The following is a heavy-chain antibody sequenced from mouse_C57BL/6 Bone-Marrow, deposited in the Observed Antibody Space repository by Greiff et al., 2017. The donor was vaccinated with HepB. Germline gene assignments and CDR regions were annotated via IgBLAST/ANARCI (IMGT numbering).Heavy chain of an antibody. D-gene: IGHD1-1*01. Sequence: VQLQQSGAELARPGASVKLSCKASGYTFTSYGISWVKQSTGQGLEWIGEIYPRSGNTYYNEKFKGKATLTADKSSSTAYMELRSLTSEDSAVYFCARGYYGSSEVAYWGQGTLVTVSA. J-gene: IGHJ3*01. CDR2: IYPRSGNT. V-gene: IGHV1-81*01. CDR3: ARGYYGSSEVAY. CDR1: GYTFTSYG.